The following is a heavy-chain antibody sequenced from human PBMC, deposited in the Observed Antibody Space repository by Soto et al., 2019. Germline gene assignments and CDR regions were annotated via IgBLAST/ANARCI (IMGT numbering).Heavy chain of an antibody. V-gene: IGHV1-69*13. D-gene: IGHD5-18*01. J-gene: IGHJ6*02. CDR2: IIPIFGTA. CDR3: ASLGTAMVSPYYYYGMDV. Sequence: SVKVSCKASGGTFSSYAISWVRQAPGQGLEWMGGIIPIFGTANYAQKFQGRVTITADESTSTAYMELSSLRSEDTAVYYCASLGTAMVSPYYYYGMDVWGQGTTVTV. CDR1: GGTFSSYA.